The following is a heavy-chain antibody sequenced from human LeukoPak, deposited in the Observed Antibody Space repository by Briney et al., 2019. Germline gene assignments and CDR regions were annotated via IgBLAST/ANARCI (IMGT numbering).Heavy chain of an antibody. V-gene: IGHV3-48*01. CDR3: GRGNGDYGGVDY. Sequence: GGSLRLSCAASGFRFSDYSMNWVRQAPGKGLEWVSNISSSNNIYYADSVKGRFTISRDNAKNSLWLQMNSLRAEDTAVYHCGRGNGDYGGVDYWGQGTLVTVSS. D-gene: IGHD4-17*01. CDR2: ISSSNNI. J-gene: IGHJ4*02. CDR1: GFRFSDYS.